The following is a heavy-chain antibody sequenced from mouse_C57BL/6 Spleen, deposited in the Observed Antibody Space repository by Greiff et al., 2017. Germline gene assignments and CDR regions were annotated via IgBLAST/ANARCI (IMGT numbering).Heavy chain of an antibody. CDR1: GYTFTSYW. D-gene: IGHD1-1*01. J-gene: IGHJ4*01. V-gene: IGHV1-50*01. CDR3: ARGPHYGSSLYYYAMDY. Sequence: QVQLKQPGAELVKPGASVKLSCKASGYTFTSYWMQWVKQRPGPGLEWIGEIDPSDSYTNYNQKSKGKATLAVDTSSSTAYMPLSSLTSEDSAVYYGARGPHYGSSLYYYAMDYWGQGTSVTVSS. CDR2: IDPSDSYT.